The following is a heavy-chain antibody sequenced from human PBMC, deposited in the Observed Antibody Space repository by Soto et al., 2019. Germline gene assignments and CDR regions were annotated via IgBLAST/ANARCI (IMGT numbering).Heavy chain of an antibody. D-gene: IGHD2-8*01. CDR3: AIGPRVSSTAARFSLEY. V-gene: IGHV1-69*01. CDR1: GGIFSSNA. Sequence: QVQLVQSGAEVKKPGSSVKVSCKASGGIFSSNAISWVRQAPGQGLEWMGVILPILHTTHYAQKFQGRVTITADESTSTAYMELSSLKSEDTAVYYCAIGPRVSSTAARFSLEYWGQGTMVTVSS. CDR2: ILPILHTT. J-gene: IGHJ4*02.